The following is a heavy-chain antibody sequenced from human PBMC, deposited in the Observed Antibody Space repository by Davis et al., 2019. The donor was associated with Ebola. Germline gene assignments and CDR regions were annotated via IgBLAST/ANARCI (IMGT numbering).Heavy chain of an antibody. CDR3: ARDLGRYDDH. J-gene: IGHJ4*02. CDR2: IIPMVGTA. Sequence: AASVKVSCKASGGTFSTYDIYWVRQAPGQGLEWMGRIIPMVGTATYAQKFQGRVTITADKSTSTAYMEMSDLRSEDTAVYYCARDLGRYDDHWGQGTLVTVSS. V-gene: IGHV1-69*04. D-gene: IGHD1-26*01. CDR1: GGTFSTYD.